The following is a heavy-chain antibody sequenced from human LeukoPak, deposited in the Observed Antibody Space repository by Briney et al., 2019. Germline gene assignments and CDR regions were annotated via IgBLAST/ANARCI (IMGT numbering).Heavy chain of an antibody. D-gene: IGHD6-19*01. CDR3: ARESEWLVKKPLDY. CDR2: IWYDGSNK. Sequence: GGSLRLSCAASGFTFSSYGMHWVRQAPGKGLEWVAFIWYDGSNKYYADSVKGRFTISRDNSKNTLYLQMNSLRAEDTAVHYCARESEWLVKKPLDYWGQGTLVTVSS. CDR1: GFTFSSYG. V-gene: IGHV3-33*01. J-gene: IGHJ4*02.